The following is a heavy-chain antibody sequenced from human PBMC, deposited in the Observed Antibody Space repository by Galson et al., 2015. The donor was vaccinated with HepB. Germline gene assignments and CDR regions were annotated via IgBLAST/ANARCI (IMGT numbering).Heavy chain of an antibody. D-gene: IGHD4-17*01. V-gene: IGHV7-4-1*02. CDR2: INTNTGNP. CDR3: ARDIPPSMEPDYGDYGFDY. Sequence: SVKVSCKASGYTFTSYAMNWVRQAPGQGLEWMGWINTNTGNPTYAQGFTGRFVFSLDTSVSTAYLQISSLKAEDTAVYYCARDIPPSMEPDYGDYGFDYWGQGTLVTVSS. J-gene: IGHJ4*02. CDR1: GYTFTSYA.